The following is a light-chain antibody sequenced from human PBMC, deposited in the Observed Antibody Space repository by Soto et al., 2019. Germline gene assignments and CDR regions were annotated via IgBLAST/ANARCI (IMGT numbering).Light chain of an antibody. CDR1: QSVSSGY. J-gene: IGKJ1*01. CDR2: GAS. CDR3: QPYGNSPT. V-gene: IGKV3-20*01. Sequence: EIVLTQPPGTLYLSPGDGATRSCRASQSVSSGYLAWYQQKPGQAPRLLIYGASRRAGGIPDRFSGSGSGTDFTLSISRLEPEDFAVYWCQPYGNSPTFGQGTRVQIK.